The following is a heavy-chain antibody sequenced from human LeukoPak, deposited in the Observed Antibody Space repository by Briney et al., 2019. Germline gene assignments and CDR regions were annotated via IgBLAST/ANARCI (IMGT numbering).Heavy chain of an antibody. J-gene: IGHJ5*02. Sequence: ASVKVSCKASGYTFTSYGISWVRQAPGQGLEWMGWISAYNGNTDYAQKLQGRVTMTTDTSMSTAYMELRSLRSDDTAVYYCARDRGRYSSSSLENPNWFDPWGQGTLVTVSS. V-gene: IGHV1-18*01. CDR1: GYTFTSYG. CDR3: ARDRGRYSSSSLENPNWFDP. D-gene: IGHD6-6*01. CDR2: ISAYNGNT.